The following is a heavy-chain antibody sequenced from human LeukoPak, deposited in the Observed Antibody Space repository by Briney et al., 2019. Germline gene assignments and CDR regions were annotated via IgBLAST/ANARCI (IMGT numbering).Heavy chain of an antibody. CDR2: INAGNGNT. V-gene: IGHV1-3*01. CDR3: ARDPSTGVVPDGKFSSDYYFDS. D-gene: IGHD2-2*01. Sequence: GASVKVSCKASGYTFSNYAIHWVRQAPGQRLEWMGWINAGNGNTKNSQKFQGRVTITRDTSANTAYMELSSLRSEDTAVYYCARDPSTGVVPDGKFSSDYYFDSWGRGTLVTVSS. J-gene: IGHJ4*02. CDR1: GYTFSNYA.